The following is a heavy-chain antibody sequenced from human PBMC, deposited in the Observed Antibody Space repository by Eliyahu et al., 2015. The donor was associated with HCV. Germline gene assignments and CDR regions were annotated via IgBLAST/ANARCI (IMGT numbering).Heavy chain of an antibody. CDR1: GXSVSSHXAA. CDR3: ARDRIAAAGTPFDY. Sequence: QVQLQQSGPGLVKPSQTLSLTCAISGXSVSSHXAAWNWIRQSPSRGLEWLGRTYYRSKWYNDYAVSVKSRITINPDTSKNQFSLQLNSVTPEDTAVYYCARDRIAAAGTPFDYWGQGTLVTVSS. CDR2: TYYRSKWYN. D-gene: IGHD6-13*01. V-gene: IGHV6-1*01. J-gene: IGHJ4*02.